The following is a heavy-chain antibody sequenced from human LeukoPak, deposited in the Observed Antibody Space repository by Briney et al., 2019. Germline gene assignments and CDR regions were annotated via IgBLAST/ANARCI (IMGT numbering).Heavy chain of an antibody. V-gene: IGHV1-69*13. Sequence: SVKVSCKASGGTFSSYAISWVRQAPGQGLEWMGGIIPIFGTANYAQKFQGRVTITADESTSTAYMELSSLRSEDTAVYYCARAALRYFDWLLTNPLDYWGQGTLVTVSS. CDR1: GGTFSSYA. D-gene: IGHD3-9*01. CDR2: IIPIFGTA. CDR3: ARAALRYFDWLLTNPLDY. J-gene: IGHJ4*02.